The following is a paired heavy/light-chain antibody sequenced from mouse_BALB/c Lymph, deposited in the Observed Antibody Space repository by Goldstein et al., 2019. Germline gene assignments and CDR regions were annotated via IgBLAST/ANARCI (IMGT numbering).Heavy chain of an antibody. CDR1: GFNIKDTY. CDR2: IDPANGNT. Sequence: EVQLQQSGAELVKPGASVKLSCTASGFNIKDTYMHWVKQRPEQGLEWIGRIDPANGNTKYDPKFQGKATITADTSSNTAYLQLSSLTSEDTAVYYCARRRGRDAMDYWGQGTSVTVSS. CDR3: ARRRGRDAMDY. J-gene: IGHJ4*01. D-gene: IGHD3-3*01. V-gene: IGHV14-3*02.
Light chain of an antibody. J-gene: IGKJ5*01. V-gene: IGKV14-111*01. CDR1: QDINSY. CDR3: LQYDEFPLT. Sequence: DIKMTQSPSSMYASLGERVTITCKASQDINSYLSWFQQKPGKSPKTLIYRANRLVDGVPSRFSGSGSGQDYSLTISSLEYEDMGIYYCLQYDEFPLTFGAGTKLELK. CDR2: RAN.